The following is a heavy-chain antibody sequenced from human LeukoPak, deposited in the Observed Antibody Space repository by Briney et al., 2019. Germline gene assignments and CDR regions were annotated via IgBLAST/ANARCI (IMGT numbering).Heavy chain of an antibody. CDR3: ASRVVVSRPGAFDI. V-gene: IGHV3-11*01. D-gene: IGHD2-21*01. J-gene: IGHJ3*02. CDR1: GFTVSSNY. Sequence: TGGSLRLSCAASGFTVSSNYMTWVRQAPGKGLEWVSYISSSGGTIYYADSVKGRFTVSRDNAKNSLYLQMNSLRAEDTAVYYCASRVVVSRPGAFDIWGQGTMVTVSS. CDR2: ISSSGGTI.